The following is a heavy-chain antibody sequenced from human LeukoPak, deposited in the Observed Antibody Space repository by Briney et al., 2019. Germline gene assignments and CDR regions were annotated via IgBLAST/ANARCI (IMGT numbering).Heavy chain of an antibody. V-gene: IGHV3-23*01. D-gene: IGHD5-18*01. Sequence: QPGGSLRLSCAASGFTFSSYAMSWVRQAPGKGLEWVSAISGSGGSTYYAYSVKGRFTISRDNSNNTLYLQMNSLRAEDTAVYYCAKESGYSYGSLFDYWGQGTLVTASS. J-gene: IGHJ4*02. CDR1: GFTFSSYA. CDR3: AKESGYSYGSLFDY. CDR2: ISGSGGST.